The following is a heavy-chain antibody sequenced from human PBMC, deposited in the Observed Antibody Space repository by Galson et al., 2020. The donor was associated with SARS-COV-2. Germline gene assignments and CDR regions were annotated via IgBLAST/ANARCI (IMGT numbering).Heavy chain of an antibody. D-gene: IGHD1-1*01. CDR3: ARERANWSDYPFDI. J-gene: IGHJ3*02. Sequence: SETLSPTCTVSGGSITGYYWTWIRQPPGMGLEWIGYIHHTGNTNYNASLESRVTIAIDTSKNQFSLKLTSVTAADTAVYYCARERANWSDYPFDIWGQGTLVTVSS. CDR1: GGSITGYY. CDR2: IHHTGNT. V-gene: IGHV4-59*01.